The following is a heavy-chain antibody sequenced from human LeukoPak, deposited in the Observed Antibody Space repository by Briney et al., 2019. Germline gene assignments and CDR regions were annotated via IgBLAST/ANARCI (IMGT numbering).Heavy chain of an antibody. Sequence: GGSLRLSCAASGFTFSSYAMSWVRQAPGKGLEWVSAISGSGGSTYYADSVKGRFTISRDNSKNTLYLQMNSLRAEDTAVYYCAKVQYGSGSKNRYFDYWGQGTLVTVSS. J-gene: IGHJ4*02. D-gene: IGHD3-10*01. CDR3: AKVQYGSGSKNRYFDY. CDR1: GFTFSSYA. CDR2: ISGSGGST. V-gene: IGHV3-23*01.